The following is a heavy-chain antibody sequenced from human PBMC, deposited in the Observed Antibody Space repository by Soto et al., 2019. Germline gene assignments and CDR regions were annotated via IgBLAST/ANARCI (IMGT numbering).Heavy chain of an antibody. CDR3: ARVVIHYYYTDV. CDR1: GFTFSSYS. Sequence: EVQLVESGGGLVKPGGSLRLSCAASGFTFSSYSMNWVRQAPGKGLEWVSSISSSSSYIYYADSVKGRFTISRDNAKNSLYLQMNSLRAEDTAVYYCARVVIHYYYTDVWGKGTTVTVSS. V-gene: IGHV3-21*01. J-gene: IGHJ6*03. D-gene: IGHD3-22*01. CDR2: ISSSSSYI.